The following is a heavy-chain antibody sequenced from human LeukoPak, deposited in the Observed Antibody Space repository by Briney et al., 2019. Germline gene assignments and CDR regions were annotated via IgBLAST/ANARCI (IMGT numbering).Heavy chain of an antibody. CDR1: GFTFSDYY. CDR2: ISSSGSGGST. D-gene: IGHD3-3*01. CDR3: AKGYYDFWSGYSELDP. J-gene: IGHJ5*02. V-gene: IGHV3-11*01. Sequence: PGGSLRLSCAASGFTFSDYYMSWIRQDPEKGLEWVSYISSSGSGGSTYYADSVKGRFTISRDNSKNTLYLQMNSLRAEDTAVYYCAKGYYDFWSGYSELDPRGQGTLVTVSS.